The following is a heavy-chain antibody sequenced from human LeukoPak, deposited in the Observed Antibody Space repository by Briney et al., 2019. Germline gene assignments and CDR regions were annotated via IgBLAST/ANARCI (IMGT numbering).Heavy chain of an antibody. J-gene: IGHJ6*02. CDR1: GFTVDSNY. CDR3: AKDRSDPYYDFWSGYADYGMDV. D-gene: IGHD3-3*01. CDR2: ISGSGGST. Sequence: GGSLRLSCAASGFTVDSNYLSWVRQAPGKGLEWVSAISGSGGSTYYADSVKGRFTISRDNSKNTLYLQMNSLRAEDTAVYYCAKDRSDPYYDFWSGYADYGMDVWGQGTTVTVSS. V-gene: IGHV3-23*01.